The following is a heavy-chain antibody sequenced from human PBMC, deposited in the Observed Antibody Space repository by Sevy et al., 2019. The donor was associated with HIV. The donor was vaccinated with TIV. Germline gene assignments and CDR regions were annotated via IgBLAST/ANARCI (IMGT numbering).Heavy chain of an antibody. D-gene: IGHD6-19*01. J-gene: IGHJ4*02. CDR1: GFTFGDYA. CDR2: IRSKAYGGTT. Sequence: GGSLRLSCTASGFTFGDYAMSWFRQAPGKGLEWVGFIRSKAYGGTTEYAASVKGRFTISRDDSKSIAYLQMNSLKTEDTAVYYSTRDFSSGWYRYYFEYWGQGTLVTVSS. CDR3: TRDFSSGWYRYYFEY. V-gene: IGHV3-49*03.